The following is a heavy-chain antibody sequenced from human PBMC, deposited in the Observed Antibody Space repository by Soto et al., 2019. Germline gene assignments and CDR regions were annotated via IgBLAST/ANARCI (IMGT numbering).Heavy chain of an antibody. CDR3: ARGTYELGYLYTLDV. CDR2: VIPIFETT. D-gene: IGHD2-2*02. Sequence: QVQLVQSGADVKKPGSSVRVSCKASGGSFSSYAVSWLRQAPGQGLEWMGGVIPIFETTDYTQNFLGRVTFTADESTSTVYMELSSLRSEDTAVYYCARGTYELGYLYTLDVWGPGTKVTVSS. V-gene: IGHV1-69*01. CDR1: GGSFSSYA. J-gene: IGHJ6*02.